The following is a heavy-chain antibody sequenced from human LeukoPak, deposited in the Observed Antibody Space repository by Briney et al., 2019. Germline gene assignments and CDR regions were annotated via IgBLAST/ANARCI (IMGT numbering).Heavy chain of an antibody. CDR2: ISYDGSNK. CDR1: GFTFSSCG. CDR3: AKRCRGAAGSCLDY. V-gene: IGHV3-30*18. Sequence: GGSLRLSCAASGFTFSSCGMHWVRQAPGKGLEWVAVISYDGSNKYYADSVKGRFTISRDQSKNTLYLQMNSLRAEDTALYYCAKRCRGAAGSCLDYWGQGTLVTVSS. D-gene: IGHD6-13*01. J-gene: IGHJ4*02.